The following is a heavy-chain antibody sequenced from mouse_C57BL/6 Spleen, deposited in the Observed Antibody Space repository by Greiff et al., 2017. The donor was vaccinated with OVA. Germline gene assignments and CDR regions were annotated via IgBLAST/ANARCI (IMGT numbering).Heavy chain of an antibody. CDR3: ARRDYGSSYYWYFDV. CDR1: GYTFTNYW. V-gene: IGHV1-63*01. D-gene: IGHD1-1*01. Sequence: QVQLKQSGAELVRPGTSVKMSCKASGYTFTNYWIGWAKQRPGHGLEWIGDIYPGGGYTNYNEKFKGKATLTADKSSSTAYMQFSSLTSEDSAIYYCARRDYGSSYYWYFDVWGTGTTGTVSS. J-gene: IGHJ1*03. CDR2: IYPGGGYT.